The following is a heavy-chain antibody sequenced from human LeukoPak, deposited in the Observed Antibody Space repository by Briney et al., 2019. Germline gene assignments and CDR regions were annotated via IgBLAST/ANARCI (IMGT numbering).Heavy chain of an antibody. D-gene: IGHD3-16*01. CDR1: GFTVSSNY. CDR2: ISSSSSYI. J-gene: IGHJ4*02. V-gene: IGHV3-21*01. CDR3: ARLLGDRTIYDY. Sequence: GGSLRLSCAASGFTVSSNYMGWVRQAPGKGLEWVSSISSSSSYIYYADSVKGRFTISRDNTKNSLYLQMNSLRVEDTAVYYCARLLGDRTIYDYWGQGALVTVSS.